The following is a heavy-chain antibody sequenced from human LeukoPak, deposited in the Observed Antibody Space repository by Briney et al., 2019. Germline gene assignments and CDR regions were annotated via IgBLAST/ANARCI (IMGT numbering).Heavy chain of an antibody. J-gene: IGHJ4*02. Sequence: SQTLSLTCAISGDSVSSNSAAWNWIRQSPSRGLEWLGRTYYRSKWYNDYAVSVKSRITINPDTSKNQFSLQLNSVTPEDTAVYYCARGTIAAAGIDSADYFDYWGQGTLVTVSS. V-gene: IGHV6-1*01. D-gene: IGHD6-13*01. CDR1: GDSVSSNSAA. CDR2: TYYRSKWYN. CDR3: ARGTIAAAGIDSADYFDY.